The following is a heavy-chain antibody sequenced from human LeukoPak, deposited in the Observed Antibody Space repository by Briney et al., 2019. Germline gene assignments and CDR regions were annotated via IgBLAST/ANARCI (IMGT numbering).Heavy chain of an antibody. D-gene: IGHD1-1*01. Sequence: GASVKVSCKASGYTFTTYYMHWVRQAPGQGLEWMGIINPSGGGTSYAQNFRGRVSMTGDTSTSTVYMELTSLISEDTAVYYCARSAHSGTGYFDYWGQGTLVTVSS. J-gene: IGHJ4*02. CDR1: GYTFTTYY. CDR3: ARSAHSGTGYFDY. V-gene: IGHV1-46*01. CDR2: INPSGGGT.